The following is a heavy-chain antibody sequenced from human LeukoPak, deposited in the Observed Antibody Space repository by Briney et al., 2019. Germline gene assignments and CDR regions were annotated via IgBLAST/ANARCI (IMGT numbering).Heavy chain of an antibody. CDR1: GGSISSYY. Sequence: SETLSLTCTVSGGSISSYYWSWIRQPPGKGLEWIGYIYYSGSTNYNPSLKSRVTISVDTSKNQFSLKLSSVTAAVTAVYYCARESSSFFFDYWGQGTLVTVSS. D-gene: IGHD6-6*01. J-gene: IGHJ4*02. CDR2: IYYSGST. CDR3: ARESSSFFFDY. V-gene: IGHV4-59*01.